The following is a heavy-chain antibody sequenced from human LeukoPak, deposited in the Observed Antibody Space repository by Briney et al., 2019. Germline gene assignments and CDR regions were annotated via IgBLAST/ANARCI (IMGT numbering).Heavy chain of an antibody. V-gene: IGHV3-7*01. CDR3: ARDQGYSYAVQAFDI. D-gene: IGHD5-18*01. CDR1: GFTFSSYW. Sequence: GGSLRLSCAASGFTFSSYWMSWVRQAPGKGLEWVANIKQDGSEKYYVDSVKGRFTISRDNAKNSLYLQMNSLRAEDTAVYYCARDQGYSYAVQAFDIWGQGTMVTVSS. J-gene: IGHJ3*02. CDR2: IKQDGSEK.